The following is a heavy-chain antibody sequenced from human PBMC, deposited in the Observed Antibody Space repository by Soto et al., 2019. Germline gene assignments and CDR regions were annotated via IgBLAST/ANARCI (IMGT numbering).Heavy chain of an antibody. CDR3: ARGHADYYYGMDV. J-gene: IGHJ6*02. CDR1: GFAFSSYS. CDR2: ISSSSSYI. V-gene: IGHV3-21*01. Sequence: GGSLRLSCAASGFAFSSYSMNWFRQAPGKGLEWVSSISSSSSYIYYADSVKGRFTISRDNAKNSLYLQMNSLRAEDTAVYYCARGHADYYYGMDVWGQGTTFTVSS.